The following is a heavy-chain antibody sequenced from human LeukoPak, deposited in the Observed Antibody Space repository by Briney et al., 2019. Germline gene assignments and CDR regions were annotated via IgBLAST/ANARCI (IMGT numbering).Heavy chain of an antibody. J-gene: IGHJ5*02. CDR3: ARRSSAFHTWFDP. V-gene: IGHV3-53*01. D-gene: IGHD6-19*01. CDR2: IYAGGGT. Sequence: GGSLRLSCEASGFTVSSSFMSWVRQAPGKGLEWLSVIYAGGGTYYADSVKGRFTISRDNSENTLYLQMNSLRVEDTAVYYCARRSSAFHTWFDPWGQGTLVTVSS. CDR1: GFTVSSSF.